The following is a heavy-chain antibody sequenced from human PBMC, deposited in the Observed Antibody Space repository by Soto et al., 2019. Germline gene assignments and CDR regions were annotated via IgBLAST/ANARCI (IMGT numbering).Heavy chain of an antibody. J-gene: IGHJ5*02. D-gene: IGHD3-16*01. CDR3: ATLTYDTPFKWFDP. CDR2: IIPGLSIE. CDR1: GGTFTNYA. Sequence: GASVKVSCKASGGTFTNYAFNWVRQAPGQGLEWVGRIIPGLSIENYAQKFQGRVSITADKSTNTAYMELSSLRSEDTAVYYCATLTYDTPFKWFDPWGQGTLVTVSS. V-gene: IGHV1-69*04.